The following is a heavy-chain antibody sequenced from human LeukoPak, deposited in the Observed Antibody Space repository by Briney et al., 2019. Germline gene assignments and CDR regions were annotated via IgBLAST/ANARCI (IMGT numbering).Heavy chain of an antibody. D-gene: IGHD1-1*01. Sequence: GGSLRLSCAASGFTFSSYSMNWVRQAPGKGLEWVSSISSSSSYIYYADSVKGRFTISRDNAKNSLYLQMNSLRAEDTAAYYCAREVWNPYYIDYWGQGTLVTVSS. J-gene: IGHJ4*02. CDR2: ISSSSSYI. CDR1: GFTFSSYS. V-gene: IGHV3-21*01. CDR3: AREVWNPYYIDY.